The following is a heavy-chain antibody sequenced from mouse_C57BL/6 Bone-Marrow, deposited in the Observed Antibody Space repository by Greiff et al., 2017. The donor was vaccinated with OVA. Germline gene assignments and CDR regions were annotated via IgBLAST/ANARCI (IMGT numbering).Heavy chain of an antibody. CDR3: AISYYYGSSPYAMDY. V-gene: IGHV2-5*01. J-gene: IGHJ4*01. Sequence: VKLVESGPGLVQPSQSLSITCTVSGFSLTSYGVHWVRQSPGKGLEWLGVIWRGGSTDYNAAFMSRLSITKDNSKSQVFFKMNSLQADDTAIYYCAISYYYGSSPYAMDYWGQGTSVTVSS. CDR2: IWRGGST. CDR1: GFSLTSYG. D-gene: IGHD1-1*01.